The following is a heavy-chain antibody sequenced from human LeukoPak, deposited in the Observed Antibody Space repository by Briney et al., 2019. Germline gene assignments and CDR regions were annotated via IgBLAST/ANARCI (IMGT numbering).Heavy chain of an antibody. CDR3: ARQGLRRNWFDP. D-gene: IGHD4-17*01. V-gene: IGHV4-34*01. Sequence: PSETLSLTCAVYGGSFSGYYWSWIRQPPGKGLEWIGEINHSGSTNYNPSLKSRVTISVDTSKNQFSLKLSSVTAADTAVYYCARQGLRRNWFDPWGQGTLVTVSS. CDR1: GGSFSGYY. CDR2: INHSGST. J-gene: IGHJ5*02.